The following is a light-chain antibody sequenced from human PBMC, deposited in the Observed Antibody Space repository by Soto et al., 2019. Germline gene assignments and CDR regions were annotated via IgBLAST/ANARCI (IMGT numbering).Light chain of an antibody. CDR2: SNN. V-gene: IGLV1-44*01. Sequence: QPVLTQPPSASGTPGQRVIISCSGGRSNIGSNTVNWYQQVPGTAPKFLIYSNNQRPSGVPDRFSGSKSGTSASLAISGLQDEDEADYYCASWDDSLNGLVFGGGTKLTVL. J-gene: IGLJ2*01. CDR1: RSNIGSNT. CDR3: ASWDDSLNGLV.